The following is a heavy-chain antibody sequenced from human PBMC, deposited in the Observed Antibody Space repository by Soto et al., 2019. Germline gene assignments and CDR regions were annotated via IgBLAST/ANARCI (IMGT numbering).Heavy chain of an antibody. CDR3: ARNIPEYEYYYYYMDV. V-gene: IGHV1-69*02. J-gene: IGHJ6*03. Sequence: GASVKVSCKASGGTFSSYTISWVRQAPGQGLEWMGRIIPILGIANYAQKFQGRVTITADKSTSTAYMELSSLRSEDTAVYYCARNIPEYEYYYYYMDVWGKGTTVTVSS. D-gene: IGHD6-6*01. CDR1: GGTFSSYT. CDR2: IIPILGIA.